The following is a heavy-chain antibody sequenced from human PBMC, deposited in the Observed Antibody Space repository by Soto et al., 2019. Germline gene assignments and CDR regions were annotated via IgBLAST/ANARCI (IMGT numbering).Heavy chain of an antibody. D-gene: IGHD2-21*02. Sequence: EVLLVESGGGVVQPGGSLRLSCAASGFPFSRYWIHWVRQVPGKGLVWVSRIDNDGSSAIYGDSVRGRFTISRDNAKNTLYLQMNSLRAEDTAVYYGARGGDHHGYDLWGQGTMVIVSS. J-gene: IGHJ3*01. V-gene: IGHV3-74*01. CDR3: ARGGDHHGYDL. CDR1: GFPFSRYW. CDR2: IDNDGSSA.